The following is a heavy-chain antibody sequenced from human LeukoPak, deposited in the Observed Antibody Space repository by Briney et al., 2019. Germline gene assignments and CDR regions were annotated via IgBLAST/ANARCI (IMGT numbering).Heavy chain of an antibody. D-gene: IGHD4-17*01. CDR1: GGSISSGSYY. CDR3: AARLDDYGDNNWFDP. V-gene: IGHV4-61*02. Sequence: SETLSLTCTVSGGSISSGSYYWSWIRQPAGKGLEWIGRIYTSGSTNYNPSLKSRVTMSVDTSKNQFSLKLSSVTAADTAVYYCAARLDDYGDNNWFDPWGQGILVTVSS. J-gene: IGHJ5*02. CDR2: IYTSGST.